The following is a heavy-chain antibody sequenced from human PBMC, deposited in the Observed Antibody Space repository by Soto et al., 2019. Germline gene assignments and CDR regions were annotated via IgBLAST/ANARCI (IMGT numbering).Heavy chain of an antibody. V-gene: IGHV1-46*01. Sequence: QVQLVQSGAEVKKPGASVKVSCKASGYTFTSYYMHWVRQAPGQGLEWMGIINPSGGSTSYEQKFQGRVTMTRDTSTITVYMALSSLRSEDTAVYYCARGRCSSTSCYNSEPDKAMVEHFDYCGQGTLVTVSS. J-gene: IGHJ4*02. CDR2: INPSGGST. D-gene: IGHD2-2*01. CDR3: ARGRCSSTSCYNSEPDKAMVEHFDY. CDR1: GYTFTSYY.